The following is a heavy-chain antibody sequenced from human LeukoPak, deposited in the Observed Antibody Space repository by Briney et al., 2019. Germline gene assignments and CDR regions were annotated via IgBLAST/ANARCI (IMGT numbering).Heavy chain of an antibody. Sequence: GGSLRLSCTAPGFTFSDCDMNWFRQAPGKGLEWVSGITWNSGSKLYADSVKGRFTISRDNAQKSLYLQMNNLRTEDMALYYCAKGVGVASLIVDALDMWGQGTMVTVSS. CDR2: ITWNSGSK. D-gene: IGHD1-26*01. CDR3: AKGVGVASLIVDALDM. CDR1: GFTFSDCD. J-gene: IGHJ3*02. V-gene: IGHV3-9*03.